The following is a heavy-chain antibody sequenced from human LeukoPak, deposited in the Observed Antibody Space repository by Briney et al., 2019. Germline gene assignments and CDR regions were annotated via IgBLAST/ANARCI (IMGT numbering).Heavy chain of an antibody. J-gene: IGHJ4*02. D-gene: IGHD6-6*01. CDR3: ARGRDSIAARHFDY. V-gene: IGHV4-34*01. CDR1: GGSFSGYY. Sequence: SETLSLTCAVYGGSFSGYYWSWLRQPPGKGLEWIGEINHSGSTNYNPSLKSRVTISVDTSKNQFSLKLSSVTAADTDVYYCARGRDSIAARHFDYWGQGTLVTVSS. CDR2: INHSGST.